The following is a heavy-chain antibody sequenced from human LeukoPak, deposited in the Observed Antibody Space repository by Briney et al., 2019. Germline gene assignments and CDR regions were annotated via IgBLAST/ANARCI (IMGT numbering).Heavy chain of an antibody. CDR1: GFTFSNHW. CDR2: IKYDGSDK. CDR3: ARQGAADSRDY. Sequence: AGGSLRLSCVASGFTFSNHWMNWVRQAPGKGLEWVAKIKYDGSDKNYVDSVTGRFTISRDNAKNSLYLQMNNLRAEDTAIYYCARQGAADSRDYWGQGTLVTVSS. V-gene: IGHV3-7*01. J-gene: IGHJ4*02. D-gene: IGHD2-15*01.